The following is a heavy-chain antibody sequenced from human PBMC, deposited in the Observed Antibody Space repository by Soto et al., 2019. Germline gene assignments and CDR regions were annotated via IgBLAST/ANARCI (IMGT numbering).Heavy chain of an antibody. V-gene: IGHV1-18*01. J-gene: IGHJ4*02. CDR1: GYIFTNYD. Sequence: QVQMVQSGAEVKKPGASVKVSCKASGYIFTNYDISWLRQAPGQGLEWIGWISTYNGNTKYAQKLQDRVTMATDTSTTTAYMELRGLTGDDTAVYYRARGEDGDYWGQGTLVIVSS. CDR2: ISTYNGNT. D-gene: IGHD6-6*01. CDR3: ARGEDGDY.